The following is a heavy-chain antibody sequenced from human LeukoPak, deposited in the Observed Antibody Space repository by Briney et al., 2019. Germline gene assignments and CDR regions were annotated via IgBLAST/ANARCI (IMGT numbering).Heavy chain of an antibody. CDR1: GYSFTSYW. CDR3: ARQSDNSDYSDAFDI. CDR2: IYPGDSET. J-gene: IGHJ3*02. D-gene: IGHD3-22*01. V-gene: IGHV5-51*01. Sequence: GESLKISCKGSGYSFTSYWIGWVRQMPGEGLEWMGIIYPGDSETRYSPSFQGQVTISADKSISTAYLQWSSLKAADTAMYYCARQSDNSDYSDAFDIWGQGTMVTVSS.